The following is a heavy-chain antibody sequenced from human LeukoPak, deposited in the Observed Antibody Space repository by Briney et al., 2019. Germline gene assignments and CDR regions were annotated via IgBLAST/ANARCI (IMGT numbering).Heavy chain of an antibody. Sequence: GGSLRLSCAASGLTFSSYWMHWVRHTPGKGLVWVSRINSDGRSTSYADSVKGRFTISRDNAKNTLYLQMNGLRAEDTAVYCCARGLSGNYKFDYWGQGTLVTVSS. V-gene: IGHV3-74*01. CDR2: INSDGRST. D-gene: IGHD1-26*01. J-gene: IGHJ4*02. CDR3: ARGLSGNYKFDY. CDR1: GLTFSSYW.